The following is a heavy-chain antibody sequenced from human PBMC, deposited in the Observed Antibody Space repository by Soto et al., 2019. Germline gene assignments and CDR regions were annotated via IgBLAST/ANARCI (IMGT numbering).Heavy chain of an antibody. CDR1: GFTFSTYA. CDR2: ISGSGDST. D-gene: IGHD2-15*01. J-gene: IGHJ4*02. V-gene: IGHV3-23*01. CDR3: AKEVISYCSGGTCLGKFDY. Sequence: GGSLRLSCAASGFTFSTYAMSWVRQAPGKGLEWVSAISGSGDSTYYADSVKGRFTISRDNFKSTLYLQVNSLRAEDTAVYYCAKEVISYCSGGTCLGKFDYWGQGTLVTVSS.